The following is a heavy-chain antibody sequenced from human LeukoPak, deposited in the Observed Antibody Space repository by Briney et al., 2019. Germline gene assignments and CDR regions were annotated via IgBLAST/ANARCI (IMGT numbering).Heavy chain of an antibody. Sequence: VASVKVSCKASGYTFTSYDINWVRQATGQGLEWMGWMNPNSGNTGYAQKFQGRVTMTRNTSISTAYMELSSLRSEDTAVYYCARGPERYFDWLYYMDVWGKGTTVTISS. CDR3: ARGPERYFDWLYYMDV. D-gene: IGHD3-9*01. CDR2: MNPNSGNT. V-gene: IGHV1-8*01. CDR1: GYTFTSYD. J-gene: IGHJ6*03.